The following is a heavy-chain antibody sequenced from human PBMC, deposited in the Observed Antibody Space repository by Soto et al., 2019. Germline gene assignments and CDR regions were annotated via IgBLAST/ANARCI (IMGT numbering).Heavy chain of an antibody. CDR1: GFTFSSNS. Sequence: EVQLVESGGGLVKPGGSLRLPCVASGFTFSSNSMNWVRQAPGKGLEWVSSISSSGSYIYYADSMKGRFTISRDNAKNSLYLQMNSLRAEDTAVYYCARDRGYCSGGSCYEFGSEYFQHWGQGTLVTVSS. CDR3: ARDRGYCSGGSCYEFGSEYFQH. D-gene: IGHD2-15*01. CDR2: ISSSGSYI. J-gene: IGHJ1*01. V-gene: IGHV3-21*01.